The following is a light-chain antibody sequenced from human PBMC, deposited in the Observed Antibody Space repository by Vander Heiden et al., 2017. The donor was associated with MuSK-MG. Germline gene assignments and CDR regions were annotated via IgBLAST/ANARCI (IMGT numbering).Light chain of an antibody. CDR2: AAS. Sequence: CPSSLSASVGDRITITCRASQGIRRDLGWYQQKSGRAPKVLIYAASNLQPGVPSRFSGNGSRAAYTFTITSLQLEHVVTHSCRHAHNYPRTFGQGTKVEIK. CDR3: RHAHNYPRT. J-gene: IGKJ1*01. CDR1: QGIRRD. V-gene: IGKV1-6*01.